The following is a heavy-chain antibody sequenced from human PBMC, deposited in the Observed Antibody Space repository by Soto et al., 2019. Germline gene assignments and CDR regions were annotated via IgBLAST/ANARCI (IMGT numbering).Heavy chain of an antibody. CDR3: AGLRGYAGSPIDY. CDR1: GGCIMSGE. Sequence: SSRLDLACTLSGGCIMSGEWSGIRQPPGKGLEWIGYISYSGNTNYNPSLKSRVTMSVDTPKNQFSLRLSSVTTADTAVYYCAGLRGYAGSPIDYWGQGTPVPGSS. CDR2: ISYSGNT. V-gene: IGHV4-59*01. D-gene: IGHD6-25*01. J-gene: IGHJ4*02.